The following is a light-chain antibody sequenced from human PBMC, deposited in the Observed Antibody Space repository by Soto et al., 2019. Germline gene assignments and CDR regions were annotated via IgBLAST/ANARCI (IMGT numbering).Light chain of an antibody. V-gene: IGKV1-5*01. CDR1: HSISSL. J-gene: IGKJ2*01. CDR3: QEYNTFSFT. CDR2: DIS. Sequence: DIQMTQSPSTLSASVGDRVTITCRASHSISSLLAWYQQKPGKAPKVIIYDISNLESGVPSRFSGSGSGTESTLTISSLQPEDFATYYCQEYNTFSFTFGQGTRLEI.